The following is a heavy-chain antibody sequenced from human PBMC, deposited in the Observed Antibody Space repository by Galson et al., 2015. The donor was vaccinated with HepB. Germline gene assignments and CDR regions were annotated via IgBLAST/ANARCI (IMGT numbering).Heavy chain of an antibody. CDR2: ISGSGGST. Sequence: SLRLSCAASGFTFSSYGMHWVRQAPGKGLEWVSAISGSGGSTYYADSVKGRFTISRDNSKNTLYLQMNSLRAEDTAVYYCAKGPGGDHQWLVLRVFQHWGQGTLVTVSS. J-gene: IGHJ1*01. CDR3: AKGPGGDHQWLVLRVFQH. V-gene: IGHV3-23*01. D-gene: IGHD6-19*01. CDR1: GFTFSSYG.